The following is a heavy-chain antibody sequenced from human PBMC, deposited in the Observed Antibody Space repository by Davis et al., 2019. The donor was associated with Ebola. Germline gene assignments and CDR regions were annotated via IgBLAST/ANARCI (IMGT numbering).Heavy chain of an antibody. V-gene: IGHV1-3*01. J-gene: IGHJ6*04. Sequence: AASAKVSCKASGYTFTSYAMHWVRQAPGQRLEWMGWINAGNGNTKYSQKFQGRVTITRDTSASTAYMELSSLRSEDTAVYYSGRAYSSSYGMDVWGKGTTVTVSS. CDR2: INAGNGNT. D-gene: IGHD6-13*01. CDR1: GYTFTSYA. CDR3: GRAYSSSYGMDV.